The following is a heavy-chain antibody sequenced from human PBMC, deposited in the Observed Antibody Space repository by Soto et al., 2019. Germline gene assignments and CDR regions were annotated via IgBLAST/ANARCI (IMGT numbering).Heavy chain of an antibody. CDR2: IWYDGSNK. D-gene: IGHD3-9*01. CDR3: ARDLRYFDWLLPIFDY. V-gene: IGHV3-33*01. Sequence: GVLLRLSCAASGLTFSSYGMHRVRQAPGKGLEWVAVIWYDGSNKYYADSVKGRFTISRDNSKNTLYLQMNSLRAEDTAVYYCARDLRYFDWLLPIFDYWGQGTLVTVSS. CDR1: GLTFSSYG. J-gene: IGHJ4*02.